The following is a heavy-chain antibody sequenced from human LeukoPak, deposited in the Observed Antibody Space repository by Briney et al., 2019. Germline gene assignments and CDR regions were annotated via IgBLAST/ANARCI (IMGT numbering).Heavy chain of an antibody. V-gene: IGHV3-66*01. D-gene: IGHD6-13*01. CDR2: IYSGGGT. CDR3: ARASYSSSWYFDY. CDR1: GFTVSRNY. J-gene: IGHJ4*02. Sequence: GGSLRLSCAASGFTVSRNYMTWVRQAPGKGPEWVSLIYSGGGTQYADSVKGRFTISRDNSKNTLYLQMNSLRAEDTAVYYCARASYSSSWYFDYWGQGTLVTVSS.